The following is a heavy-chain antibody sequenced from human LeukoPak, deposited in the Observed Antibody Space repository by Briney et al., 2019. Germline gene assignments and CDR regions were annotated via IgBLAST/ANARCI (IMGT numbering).Heavy chain of an antibody. CDR3: ARMTAELLWFGELLGGWFDP. J-gene: IGHJ5*02. V-gene: IGHV7-4-1*02. CDR1: GYTFTSYG. D-gene: IGHD3-10*01. CDR2: INTNTGNP. Sequence: ASVKVPCKASGYTFTSYGISWVRQAPGQGLEWMGWINTNTGNPTYAQGFTGRFVFSLDTSVSTAYLQISSLKAEDTAVYYCARMTAELLWFGELLGGWFDPWGQGTLVTVSS.